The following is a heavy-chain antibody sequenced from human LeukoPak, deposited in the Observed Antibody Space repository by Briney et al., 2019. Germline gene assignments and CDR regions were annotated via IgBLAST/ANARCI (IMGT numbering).Heavy chain of an antibody. D-gene: IGHD1-26*01. CDR2: ISGSGSGT. J-gene: IGHJ4*02. CDR3: AKAAGSNSLSRLDY. Sequence: GGFLRLSRAASGFTFCRYAKGWGRPGPGGGGQWGSGISGSGSGTYYADSVKGRFTISRDNAKNSLYLQMNSLRAEDTAVYYCAKAAGSNSLSRLDYWGQGTLVTVSS. V-gene: IGHV3-23*01. CDR1: GFTFCRYA.